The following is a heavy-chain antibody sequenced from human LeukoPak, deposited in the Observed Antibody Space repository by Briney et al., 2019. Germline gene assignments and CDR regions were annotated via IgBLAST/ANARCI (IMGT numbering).Heavy chain of an antibody. CDR2: IYPIDSDT. J-gene: IGHJ4*02. Sequence: GESLKISCKGSGNTIGSFGSYWIAWVRRMPGKGLEWMGSIYPIDSDTRYNPSFEGQVTVSVDRSISTAYLQWSSLKASDTAMYYCARVTSARWFFDCWGQGSLLTVSS. V-gene: IGHV5-51*01. CDR3: ARVTSARWFFDC. D-gene: IGHD3-9*01. CDR1: GNTIGSFGSYW.